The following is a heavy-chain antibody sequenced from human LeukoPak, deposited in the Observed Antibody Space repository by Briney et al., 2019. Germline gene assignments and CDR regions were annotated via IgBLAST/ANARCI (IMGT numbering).Heavy chain of an antibody. Sequence: SETLSLTCAVSGGSINSHYWSWIRQPPGKGLEWIGDIYYTGRNNYNPSLKSRVTISVDTSKNHLSLNLTSVLAADTAMYYRARRDSGWNYFDYWGQGNLVTVSS. CDR1: GGSINSHY. J-gene: IGHJ4*02. CDR2: IYYTGRN. V-gene: IGHV4-59*08. CDR3: ARRDSGWNYFDY. D-gene: IGHD5-12*01.